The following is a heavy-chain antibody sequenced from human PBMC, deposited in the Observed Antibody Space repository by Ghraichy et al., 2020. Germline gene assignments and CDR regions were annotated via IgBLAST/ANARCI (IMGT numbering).Heavy chain of an antibody. V-gene: IGHV3-48*04. J-gene: IGHJ5*02. Sequence: GESLNISCAASGFTFSSYSMNWVRQAPGKGLEWVSYISSSSSTIYYADSVKGRFTISRDNAKNSLYLQMNSLRAEDTAVYYCAAVLMVYAHWFDPWGQGTLVTVSS. CDR2: ISSSSSTI. D-gene: IGHD2-8*01. CDR3: AAVLMVYAHWFDP. CDR1: GFTFSSYS.